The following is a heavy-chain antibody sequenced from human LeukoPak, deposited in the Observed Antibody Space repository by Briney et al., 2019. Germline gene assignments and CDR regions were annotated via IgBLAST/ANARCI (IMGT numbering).Heavy chain of an antibody. D-gene: IGHD3-16*01. CDR3: ARDSYGPYYYYYGMDV. Sequence: GGSLRLSCAASGFTFSSYGMHWVRQAPGKGLEWVAFIRYDGSNKYYADSVKGRFTISRDNSKNTLYLQMNSLRAEDTAVYYCARDSYGPYYYYYGMDVWGQGTTVTVSS. V-gene: IGHV3-30*02. CDR2: IRYDGSNK. CDR1: GFTFSSYG. J-gene: IGHJ6*02.